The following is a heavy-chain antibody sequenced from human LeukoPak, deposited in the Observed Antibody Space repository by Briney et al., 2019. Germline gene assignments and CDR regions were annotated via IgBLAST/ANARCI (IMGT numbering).Heavy chain of an antibody. V-gene: IGHV1-18*01. J-gene: IGHJ4*02. CDR1: SYTFTSYG. D-gene: IGHD3-10*01. CDR3: ARDGYYYGSGSYYNVGY. Sequence: ASVKVSCKASSYTFTSYGISWVRQAPGQGLEWMGWISAYNGNTNYAQKLQGRVTMTTDTSTSTAYMELRSLRSDDTAVYYCARDGYYYGSGSYYNVGYWGQETLVTVSS. CDR2: ISAYNGNT.